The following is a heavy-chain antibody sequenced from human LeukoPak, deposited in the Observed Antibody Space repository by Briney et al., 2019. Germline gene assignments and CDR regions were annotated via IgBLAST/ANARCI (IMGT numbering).Heavy chain of an antibody. Sequence: SETLSLTCTVSGGSISSSSYYWGWIRQPPGKGLEWIGSIYHSGSTYYNPSLKSRLTISVDTSKNQFSLRLSSVTAADTAVYYCVRYNNYVYYFDYWGQGTLVTVSS. CDR3: VRYNNYVYYFDY. J-gene: IGHJ4*02. CDR1: GGSISSSSYY. V-gene: IGHV4-39*07. CDR2: IYHSGST. D-gene: IGHD4-11*01.